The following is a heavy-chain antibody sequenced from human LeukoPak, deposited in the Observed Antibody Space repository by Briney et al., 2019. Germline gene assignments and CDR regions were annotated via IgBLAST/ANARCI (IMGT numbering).Heavy chain of an antibody. V-gene: IGHV4-34*01. Sequence: SETLSLTCAVYGGSFSGYYWSWIRQPPGKGLEWIGEINHSGSTNYNPSLKSRVTISVDTSKNQFSLKLSSVTAADTAVYYCARARGYYYYYYMDVWGKGTTVTVSS. CDR3: ARARGYYYYYYMDV. J-gene: IGHJ6*03. CDR2: INHSGST. CDR1: GGSFSGYY.